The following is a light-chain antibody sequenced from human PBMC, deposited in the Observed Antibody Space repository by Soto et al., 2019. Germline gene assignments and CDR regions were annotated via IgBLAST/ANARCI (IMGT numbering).Light chain of an antibody. CDR3: CSYAGSSTLYV. Sequence: QSALTQPASVSRSPGQSITISCTGTSSDVGSYNLVSWYQQHPGKAAKLMIYEGSKRPSGVSNRFSGSKSGNTASLTISGLQAEDEADSYCCSYAGSSTLYVFGTGTKVTVL. J-gene: IGLJ1*01. CDR1: SSDVGSYNL. V-gene: IGLV2-23*01. CDR2: EGS.